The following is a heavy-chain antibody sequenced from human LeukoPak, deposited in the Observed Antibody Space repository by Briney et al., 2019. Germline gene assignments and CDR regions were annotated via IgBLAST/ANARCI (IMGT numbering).Heavy chain of an antibody. Sequence: GGSLRLSCAASGFTFSSYGMHWVRQAPGKGLEWVAVISYDGSNKYYADSVKGRFTISRDNSKNTLYLQMNSLRAEDTAVYHCAKEAYYDSSGYPALFWGQGTLVTVSS. CDR3: AKEAYYDSSGYPALF. D-gene: IGHD3-22*01. J-gene: IGHJ4*02. CDR2: ISYDGSNK. V-gene: IGHV3-30*18. CDR1: GFTFSSYG.